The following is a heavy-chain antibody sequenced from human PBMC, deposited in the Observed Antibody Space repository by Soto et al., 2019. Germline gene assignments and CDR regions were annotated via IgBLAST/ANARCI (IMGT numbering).Heavy chain of an antibody. V-gene: IGHV1-3*01. Sequence: ASVKVSCKASGYTFTSYAMHWVRQAPGQRLEWMGWINAGNGNTKYSQKFQGRVTITRDTSASTAYMELSSLRSEDTAVYYCARDFREYSSGWHKYYFDYWGQGTLVTVS. D-gene: IGHD6-19*01. CDR1: GYTFTSYA. CDR3: ARDFREYSSGWHKYYFDY. CDR2: INAGNGNT. J-gene: IGHJ4*02.